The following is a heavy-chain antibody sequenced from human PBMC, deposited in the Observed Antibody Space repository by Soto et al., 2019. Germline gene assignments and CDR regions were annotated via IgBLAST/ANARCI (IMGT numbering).Heavy chain of an antibody. D-gene: IGHD3-3*01. CDR1: GGSISSYY. CDR3: ARGVVNGGDYGMDV. CDR2: IYYSGST. V-gene: IGHV4-59*01. Sequence: SETLSLTCTVSGGSISSYYWSWIRQPPGKGLEWIGYIYYSGSTNYNPSLKSRVTISVGTSKNQFSLKLSSVTAADTAVYYCARGVVNGGDYGMDVWGQGTTVTVSS. J-gene: IGHJ6*02.